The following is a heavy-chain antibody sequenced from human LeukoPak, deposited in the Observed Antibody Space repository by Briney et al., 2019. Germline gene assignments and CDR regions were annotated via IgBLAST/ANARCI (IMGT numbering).Heavy chain of an antibody. V-gene: IGHV3-23*01. Sequence: GGSLRLSCAASGFTFSSYAMSWVRQAPGKGLEWVSAISGSGGSTYYADSVKGRFTISRDNSKNTLYLQMNSLRAEDTAVYYCARSRQLFGHDASDSWGQGTMVTVSS. CDR3: ARSRQLFGHDASDS. CDR2: ISGSGGST. CDR1: GFTFSSYA. J-gene: IGHJ3*02. D-gene: IGHD2-2*01.